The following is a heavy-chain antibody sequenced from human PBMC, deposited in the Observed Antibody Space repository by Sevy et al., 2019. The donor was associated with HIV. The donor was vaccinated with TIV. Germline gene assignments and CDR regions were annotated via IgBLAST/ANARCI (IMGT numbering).Heavy chain of an antibody. CDR1: GFTFTNYA. D-gene: IGHD5-12*01. Sequence: GGSLRLSCAASGFTFTNYAMNWVRQAPGQGLEWVSAIYSGGNTYYADSVKGRFTISRDNSKNTVYLQINSLRAEDTAVYYCARETLSGYNLWGQGTRVTVSS. CDR2: IYSGGNT. V-gene: IGHV3-53*01. J-gene: IGHJ4*02. CDR3: ARETLSGYNL.